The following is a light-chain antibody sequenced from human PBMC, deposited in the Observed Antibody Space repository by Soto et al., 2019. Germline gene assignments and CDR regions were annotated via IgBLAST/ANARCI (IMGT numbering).Light chain of an antibody. CDR1: QSVSSIY. J-gene: IGKJ5*01. Sequence: EIVLTQSPGTLSLSPGERATLSCMASQSVSSIYLAWYQQKPGQAPRLLIYGASSRATGIPDRFSGSGSGTDFTLTISRLEPEDFAVYYCQQYGSSPITFGQGTLLEIK. CDR2: GAS. V-gene: IGKV3-20*01. CDR3: QQYGSSPIT.